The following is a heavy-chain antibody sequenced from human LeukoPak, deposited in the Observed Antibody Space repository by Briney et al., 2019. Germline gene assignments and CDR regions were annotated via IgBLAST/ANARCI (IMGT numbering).Heavy chain of an antibody. CDR1: GGSISSYY. CDR3: ARVQGTVTTH. J-gene: IGHJ4*02. V-gene: IGHV4-34*01. CDR2: INHSGSA. D-gene: IGHD4-11*01. Sequence: RTSETLSLTCTVSGGSISSYYWTWIRQPPGKGLEWIGEINHSGSANYNPSLMSRVTISLDTSKNHFSLNLSSVTAADTAVYYCARVQGTVTTHWGQGTLVTVSS.